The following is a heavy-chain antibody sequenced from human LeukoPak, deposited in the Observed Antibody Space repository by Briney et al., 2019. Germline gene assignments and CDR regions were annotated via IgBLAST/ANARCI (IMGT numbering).Heavy chain of an antibody. Sequence: GASVKVSCKASGYTFTSYGISWVRQAPGQGLEWMGWIGAYNGNTNYAQKLQGRVTMTTDTSTSTAYMELRSLRSDDTAVYYCARGVSGTKSPDYYYYYGMDVWGQGTTVTVSS. CDR3: ARGVSGTKSPDYYYYYGMDV. CDR2: IGAYNGNT. V-gene: IGHV1-18*01. D-gene: IGHD1-1*01. CDR1: GYTFTSYG. J-gene: IGHJ6*02.